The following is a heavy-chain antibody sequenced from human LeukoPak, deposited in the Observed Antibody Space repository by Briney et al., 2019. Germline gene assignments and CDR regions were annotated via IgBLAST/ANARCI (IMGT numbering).Heavy chain of an antibody. V-gene: IGHV4-61*01. J-gene: IGHJ4*02. Sequence: PSETLSLTCTVAVCSVSSGSNYWSWIRQPPGKGLEWIGYIYYSGSTNYNPSLKSRVTISVDTSKNQFSLKLSSVTAADTAVYYCARVDSSGYYVSFDYWGQGTLVTVSS. CDR2: IYYSGST. CDR3: ARVDSSGYYVSFDY. CDR1: VCSVSSGSNY. D-gene: IGHD3-22*01.